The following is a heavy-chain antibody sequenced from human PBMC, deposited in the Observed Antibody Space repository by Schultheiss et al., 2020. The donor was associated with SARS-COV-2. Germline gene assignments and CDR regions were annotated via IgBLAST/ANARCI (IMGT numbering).Heavy chain of an antibody. CDR3: TRPGHDYGDY. CDR2: IYYSGST. Sequence: SETLSLICTVSGGSITNSNYNWSWIRQPPGKGLEWIGYIYYSGSTNYNPSLKSRVTISVDTSKNQFSLKLSSVTAADTAVYYCTRPGHDYGDYWGQGTLVTVSS. J-gene: IGHJ4*02. CDR1: GGSITNSNYN. V-gene: IGHV4-61*05.